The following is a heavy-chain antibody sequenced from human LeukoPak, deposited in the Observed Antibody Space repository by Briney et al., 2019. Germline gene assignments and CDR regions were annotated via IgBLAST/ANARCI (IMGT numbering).Heavy chain of an antibody. D-gene: IGHD3-10*01. CDR2: IKQDGSEK. V-gene: IGHV3-7*03. CDR1: GFTFSSYW. J-gene: IGHJ4*02. Sequence: GGSLRLSCAAFGFTFSSYWMSWVRQAPGKGLEWVANIKQDGSEKYYVDSVKGRFTISRDNAKNSLYLQMNSLRAEDTAVYYCARGRRGYYFDYWGQGTLVTVSS. CDR3: ARGRRGYYFDY.